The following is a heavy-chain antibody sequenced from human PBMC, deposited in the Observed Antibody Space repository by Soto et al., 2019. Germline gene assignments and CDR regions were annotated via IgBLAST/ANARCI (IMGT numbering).Heavy chain of an antibody. V-gene: IGHV1-69*13. J-gene: IGHJ6*01. CDR2: IIPIFGTA. CDR3: AMFSLARPYSYDCCVKGV. Sequence: GSSVKLSSTASGVTFSSYAISSVRQAPGQVLDWMGGIIPIFGTANYAQKFQGSVTITADESTSTAYMELSSLSSEDTAAYYRAMFSLARPYSYDCCVKGVRGQASTVS. D-gene: IGHD2-21*02. CDR1: GVTFSSYA.